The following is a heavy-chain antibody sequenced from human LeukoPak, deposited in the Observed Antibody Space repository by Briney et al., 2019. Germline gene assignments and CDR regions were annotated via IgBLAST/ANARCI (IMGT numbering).Heavy chain of an antibody. Sequence: ASVKVSCKASGYTFTSYAMNWVRQAPGQGLEWMGWINTNTGNPTYTQGFTGRFVFSLDTSVSTAYLQISSLKAEDTAVYYCARDSYDSSGYRFRSPSAFDIWGQGTMVTVSS. CDR3: ARDSYDSSGYRFRSPSAFDI. CDR1: GYTFTSYA. CDR2: INTNTGNP. D-gene: IGHD3-22*01. J-gene: IGHJ3*02. V-gene: IGHV7-4-1*02.